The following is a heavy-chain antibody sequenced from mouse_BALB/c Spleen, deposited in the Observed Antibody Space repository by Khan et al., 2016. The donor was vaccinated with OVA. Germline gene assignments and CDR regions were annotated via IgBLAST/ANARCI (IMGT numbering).Heavy chain of an antibody. J-gene: IGHJ3*01. CDR1: GYTFTSYT. CDR2: INPSNGYT. V-gene: IGHV1-4*01. Sequence: VQLQESGAELARPGASVKMSCKASGYTFTSYTIHWIKLRPGQGLEWIGYINPSNGYTNYNQKFKDKATLTADKSSTTAYMQLSSLTSDDSAFYNCVRVGAYYRNDGWFAYWGQGTLVTVSA. CDR3: VRVGAYYRNDGWFAY. D-gene: IGHD2-14*01.